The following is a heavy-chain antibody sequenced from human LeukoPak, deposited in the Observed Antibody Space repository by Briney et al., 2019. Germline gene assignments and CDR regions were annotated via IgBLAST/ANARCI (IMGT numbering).Heavy chain of an antibody. D-gene: IGHD2-21*02. CDR3: ARGRPYCGGDCGKTASDAFDI. CDR2: IYTSGST. Sequence: SETLSLACTVSGGSISSGSYYWSWIRQPAGKGLEWIGRIYTSGSTNYNPSLKSRVTISVDTSKNQFSLKLSSVTAADTAVHYCARGRPYCGGDCGKTASDAFDIWGQGTMVTVSS. CDR1: GGSISSGSYY. V-gene: IGHV4-61*02. J-gene: IGHJ3*02.